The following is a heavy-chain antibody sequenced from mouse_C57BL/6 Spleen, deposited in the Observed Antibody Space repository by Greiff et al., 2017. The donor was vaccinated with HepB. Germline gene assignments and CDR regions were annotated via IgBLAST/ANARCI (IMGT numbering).Heavy chain of an antibody. CDR1: GYTFTDYY. CDR2: INPNNGGT. D-gene: IGHD1-1*01. V-gene: IGHV1-26*01. CDR3: ASPITTVVATRGYYAMDY. Sequence: VQLQQSGPELVKPGASVKISCKASGYTFTDYYMNWVKQSHGKSLEWIGDINPNNGGTSYNQKFKGKATLTVDKSSSTAYMELRSLTSEDSAVYYCASPITTVVATRGYYAMDYWGQGTSVTVSS. J-gene: IGHJ4*01.